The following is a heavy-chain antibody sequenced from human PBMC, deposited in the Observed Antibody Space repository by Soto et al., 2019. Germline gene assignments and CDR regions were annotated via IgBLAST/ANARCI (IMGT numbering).Heavy chain of an antibody. D-gene: IGHD3-16*02. CDR2: IKSKTDGGTT. J-gene: IGHJ6*02. CDR3: TTDAKVIGESHYYYYCGMDV. Sequence: EVQLVESGGGLVKPGGSLRLSCAASGFTFSNAWMNWVRQAPGKGLEWVGRIKSKTDGGTTDYAAPMKGRFTISRDDAKNTLYLQMNSLKTEDTAVYYCTTDAKVIGESHYYYYCGMDVWGQGTTVTGSS. CDR1: GFTFSNAW. V-gene: IGHV3-15*07.